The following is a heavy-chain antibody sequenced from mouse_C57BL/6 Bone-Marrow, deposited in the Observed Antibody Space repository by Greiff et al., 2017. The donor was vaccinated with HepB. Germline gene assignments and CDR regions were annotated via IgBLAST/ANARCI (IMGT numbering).Heavy chain of an antibody. CDR1: GFTFSDYY. J-gene: IGHJ3*01. V-gene: IGHV5-12*01. D-gene: IGHD3-2*02. CDR2: ISNGGGST. CDR3: ERRHSSGHFAY. Sequence: EVMLVESGGGLVQPGGSLKLSCAASGFTFSDYYMYWVRQTPEKRLEWVAYISNGGGSTYYPDTVKGRFTISRDNAKNTLYLQMSRLKSEDTAMYYCERRHSSGHFAYWGQGTLVTVSA.